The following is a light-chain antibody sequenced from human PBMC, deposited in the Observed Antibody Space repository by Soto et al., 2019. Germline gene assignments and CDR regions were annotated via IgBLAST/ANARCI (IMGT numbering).Light chain of an antibody. CDR1: SSDVGGYNY. CDR3: CSYAGSSTYV. J-gene: IGLJ1*01. V-gene: IGLV2-23*02. Sequence: QSVLTQPASVSGSPGQSITISCTGTSSDVGGYNYVSWYQHHPGRAPKLMIYEVSTRPSGVSNRFSGSKSGNTASLTISGLQAEDEADYYCCSYAGSSTYVFGTGTKVTVL. CDR2: EVS.